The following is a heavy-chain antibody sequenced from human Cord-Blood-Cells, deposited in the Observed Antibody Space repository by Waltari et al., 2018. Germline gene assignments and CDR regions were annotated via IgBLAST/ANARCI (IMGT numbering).Heavy chain of an antibody. Sequence: EVQLVESGGGLVQPGGSLRLSCAASGFTFSSYWMHWVRQAPGKGLVWGSRINRDGSSTSYADSVKGRSTISRDNAKNTLYLQMNSLRAEDTAVYYCARDPVSSSSLDYWGQGTLVTVSS. CDR2: INRDGSST. J-gene: IGHJ4*02. D-gene: IGHD6-6*01. CDR1: GFTFSSYW. V-gene: IGHV3-74*01. CDR3: ARDPVSSSSLDY.